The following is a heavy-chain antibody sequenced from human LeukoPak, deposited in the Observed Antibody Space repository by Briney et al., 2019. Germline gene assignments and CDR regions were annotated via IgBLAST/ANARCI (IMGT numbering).Heavy chain of an antibody. V-gene: IGHV4-39*01. CDR1: GGSISSSNYY. J-gene: IGHJ4*02. Sequence: PSETLSLTCTVSGGSISSSNYYWGWIRQPPGRGLEWIGSIYYSGTTYYNPSLKSRVTISVDTSKNQFSLNLSSVTAADTAVYYCARHRLWSGYHTGLWELDYWGQGTLVTVSS. CDR2: IYYSGTT. CDR3: ARHRLWSGYHTGLWELDY. D-gene: IGHD3-3*01.